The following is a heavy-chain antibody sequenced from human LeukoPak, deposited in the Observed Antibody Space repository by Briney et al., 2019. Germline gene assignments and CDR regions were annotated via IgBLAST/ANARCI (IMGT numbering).Heavy chain of an antibody. CDR2: INSDGSSA. CDR1: GFTFSSYW. J-gene: IGHJ6*02. Sequence: GGSLILSCAASGFTFSSYWMHRVRQAPGKGLVWVSRINSDGSSASYADSVKGRFTISRDNAKNTLYLQMNSLRAEDTAVYYCATGQGHGMHVWGQGTTVTVSS. D-gene: IGHD1-14*01. V-gene: IGHV3-74*01. CDR3: ATGQGHGMHV.